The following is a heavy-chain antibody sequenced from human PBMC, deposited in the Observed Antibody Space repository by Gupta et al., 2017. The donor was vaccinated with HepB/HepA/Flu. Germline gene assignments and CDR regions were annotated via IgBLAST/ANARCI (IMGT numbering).Heavy chain of an antibody. J-gene: IGHJ4*02. D-gene: IGHD3-22*01. V-gene: IGHV4-39*01. CDR1: GGSISSSSYY. CDR2: IYYSGST. Sequence: QLQLQESGPGLVKPSETLSLTFTVSGGSISSSSYYWGWIRQPPGKGLEWIGSIYYSGSTYYNPSLKRRVTISVDTSKNQFSLKLSSVTAADTAVYYCARHVPDDYDSSGHHFDYWGQGTLVTVYS. CDR3: ARHVPDDYDSSGHHFDY.